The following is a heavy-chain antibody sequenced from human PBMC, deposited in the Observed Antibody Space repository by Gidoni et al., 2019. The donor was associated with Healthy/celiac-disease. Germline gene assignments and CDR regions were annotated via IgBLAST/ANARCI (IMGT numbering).Heavy chain of an antibody. V-gene: IGHV3-74*03. Sequence: EVQLVESGGGLVQPGGSLRLSCAASAFSFSSFWLHWVRQAPGKGLVWVSRINSDGSFTKSADSVRGRFTISRDNAKNTLFLQMNTLRAEDTAVYFCARALGDYSDSYGLDVWGQGTTVTVS. CDR2: INSDGSFT. D-gene: IGHD3-16*01. CDR1: AFSFSSFW. J-gene: IGHJ6*02. CDR3: ARALGDYSDSYGLDV.